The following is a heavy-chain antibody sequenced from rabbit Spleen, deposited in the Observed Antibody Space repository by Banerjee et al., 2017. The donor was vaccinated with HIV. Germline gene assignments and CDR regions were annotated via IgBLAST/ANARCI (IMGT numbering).Heavy chain of an antibody. J-gene: IGHJ4*01. D-gene: IGHD1-1*01. CDR1: GFDFSRYG. CDR3: ARDPAYASSSGYNIPYL. CDR2: IDPVFGTT. V-gene: IGHV1S47*01. Sequence: QEQLEESGGGLVQPGGSLKLSCKASGFDFSRYGVSWVRQAPGKGLEWIGYIDPVFGTTYYASWVNGRFTISRHNAQNTLYLQLNSLTAADTATYFCARDPAYASSSGYNIPYLWGQGTLVTVS.